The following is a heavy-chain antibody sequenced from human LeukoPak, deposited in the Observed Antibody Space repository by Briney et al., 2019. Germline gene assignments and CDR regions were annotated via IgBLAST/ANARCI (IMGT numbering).Heavy chain of an antibody. D-gene: IGHD3-22*01. CDR2: ISAYNGNT. CDR3: ARWLARYDRSGTSYWFDP. V-gene: IGHV1-18*01. J-gene: IGHJ5*02. Sequence: ASVKVSCKASGYTFTSYGISWVRQAPGQGLEWMGWISAYNGNTNYAQKLQGRVTMTTDTSTSTAYMELRSLRSDDTAVYYCARWLARYDRSGTSYWFDPWGQGTLVTVSS. CDR1: GYTFTSYG.